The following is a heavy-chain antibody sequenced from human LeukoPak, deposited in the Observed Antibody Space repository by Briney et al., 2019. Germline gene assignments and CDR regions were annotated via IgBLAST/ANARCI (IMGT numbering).Heavy chain of an antibody. CDR3: ANLNAPYWGNLDY. D-gene: IGHD3-16*01. CDR2: ISDSGVTA. Sequence: GGSLRLSCVVSGFTFSNYAMGWVRQAPGQGLDWVSAISDSGVTAYYADSVKGRFTISRDNSKSTLYLQMNSLRAEDTAVYYCANLNAPYWGNLDYWGQGTLVTVSS. J-gene: IGHJ4*02. V-gene: IGHV3-23*01. CDR1: GFTFSNYA.